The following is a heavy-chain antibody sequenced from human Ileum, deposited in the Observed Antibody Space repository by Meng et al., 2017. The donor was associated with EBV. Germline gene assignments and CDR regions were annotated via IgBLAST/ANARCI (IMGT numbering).Heavy chain of an antibody. CDR3: ASSDYYRSDY. Sequence: VQLQESGPGLVKLSANLSLPCAVSGGSISRSDWWSWVRQPPGKGLEWIGETSHSGSTNYSPSLKSRVTISLDKSKNQLSLKLNSVTAADTAVYYCASSDYYRSDYWGQGTLVTVSS. CDR1: GGSISRSDW. D-gene: IGHD3-22*01. CDR2: TSHSGST. J-gene: IGHJ4*02. V-gene: IGHV4-4*02.